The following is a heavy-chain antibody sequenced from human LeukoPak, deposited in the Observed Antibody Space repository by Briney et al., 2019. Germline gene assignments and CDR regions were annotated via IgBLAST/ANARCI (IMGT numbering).Heavy chain of an antibody. Sequence: SETLSLTCTVSGGSISSYYWSWIRQSAGKGLEWIGRIYTSGSTNYNPSLKSRVTISVDTSKNQFSLKLSSVTAADTAVYYCARDQYYYGSGLDYWGQGTLVTVSS. CDR1: GGSISSYY. CDR2: IYTSGST. J-gene: IGHJ4*02. D-gene: IGHD3-10*01. V-gene: IGHV4-4*07. CDR3: ARDQYYYGSGLDY.